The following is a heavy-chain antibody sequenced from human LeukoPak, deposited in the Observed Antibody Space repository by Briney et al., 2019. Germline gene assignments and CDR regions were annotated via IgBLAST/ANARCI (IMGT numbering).Heavy chain of an antibody. Sequence: GASVKVSCKASGYTFTGYYMHWVRQAPGQGLEWMGWINPNSGGTNYAQKFQGRVTMTRDTSISTAYMELSRLRSDDTAVYYCARAGTYYDILNWFDPWGQGTLVTVSS. CDR2: INPNSGGT. D-gene: IGHD3-9*01. J-gene: IGHJ5*02. CDR1: GYTFTGYY. CDR3: ARAGTYYDILNWFDP. V-gene: IGHV1-2*02.